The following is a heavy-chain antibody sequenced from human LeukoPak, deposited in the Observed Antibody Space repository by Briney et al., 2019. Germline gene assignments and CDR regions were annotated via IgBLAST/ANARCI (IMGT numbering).Heavy chain of an antibody. CDR2: ISGSGGST. D-gene: IGHD5-24*01. CDR1: GFTFSSYA. V-gene: IGHV3-23*01. CDR3: ARVERRWLQFEDY. J-gene: IGHJ4*02. Sequence: PGGSLRLSCAASGFTFSSYAMSWVRQAPGKGLEWVSAISGSGGSTYYADSVKGRFTISRDNSKNTLYLQMNSLRAEDTAVYYCARVERRWLQFEDYWGQGTLVTVSS.